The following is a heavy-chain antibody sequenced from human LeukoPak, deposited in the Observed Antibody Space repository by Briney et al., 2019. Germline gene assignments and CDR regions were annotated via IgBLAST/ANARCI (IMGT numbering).Heavy chain of an antibody. J-gene: IGHJ4*02. CDR1: GGSVSSGSYY. CDR3: ARGNSGYYSYYFDY. D-gene: IGHD3-22*01. Sequence: SETLSLTCTVSGGSVSSGSYYWSWIRQPPGKGLEWIGYIYYSGSTNYNPSLKSRVTISVDTSKNQFSLKLSSVTAADTAVYYCARGNSGYYSYYFDYWGQGTLVTVSS. V-gene: IGHV4-61*01. CDR2: IYYSGST.